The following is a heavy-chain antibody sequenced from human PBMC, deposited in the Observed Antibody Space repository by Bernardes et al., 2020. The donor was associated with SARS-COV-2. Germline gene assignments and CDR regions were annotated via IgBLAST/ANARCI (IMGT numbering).Heavy chain of an antibody. V-gene: IGHV4-59*01. J-gene: IGHJ2*01. CDR2: IYSSGTT. CDR3: ARDVSHLVRRGFDL. CDR1: GGPIGSYY. Sequence: SETLSLTCTVSGGPIGSYYWAWIRKPPGKGLEWIGYIYSSGTTNYNPSLKSLVTISVDRSQNQFSLNLSSVTPAYTAVYYCARDVSHLVRRGFDLWGRGTLVTVSS. D-gene: IGHD3-10*01.